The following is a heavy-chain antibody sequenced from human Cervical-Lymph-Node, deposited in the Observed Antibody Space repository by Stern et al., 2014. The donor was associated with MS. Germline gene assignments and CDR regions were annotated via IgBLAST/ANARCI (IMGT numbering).Heavy chain of an antibody. CDR3: ALGAEWFDP. D-gene: IGHD1-26*01. CDR2: VYLSGST. J-gene: IGHJ5*02. Sequence: QLQLQESGPGLVKPSQTLSLTCTVSGGSISNDNFFWSWIRQPAGKGLEWIGRVYLSGSTNYNPSLKSRVTISMDTPMNQFSLKLTSVTAADTAVYYCALGAEWFDPWGQGTLVTVSS. CDR1: GGSISNDNFF. V-gene: IGHV4-61*02.